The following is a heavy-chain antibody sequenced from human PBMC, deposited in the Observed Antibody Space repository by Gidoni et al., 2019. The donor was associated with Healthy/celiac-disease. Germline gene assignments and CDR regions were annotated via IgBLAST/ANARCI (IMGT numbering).Heavy chain of an antibody. CDR3: ARNRKGTTVTNLGDV. D-gene: IGHD4-17*01. Sequence: EVQLVESGGGLVTPGGSLGLSCAASGFTFSSYSMNWVRQAPGKGLEWVSSISSSSSYIYYADSVKGRFTISRDNAKNSLYLQMNSLRAEDTAVYYCARNRKGTTVTNLGDVWGKGTTVTVSS. J-gene: IGHJ6*04. CDR1: GFTFSSYS. V-gene: IGHV3-21*01. CDR2: ISSSSSYI.